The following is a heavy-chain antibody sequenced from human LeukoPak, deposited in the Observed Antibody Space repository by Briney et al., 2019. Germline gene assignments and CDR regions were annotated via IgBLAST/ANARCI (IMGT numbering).Heavy chain of an antibody. V-gene: IGHV6-1*01. J-gene: IGHJ6*03. D-gene: IGHD2-15*01. Sequence: SQTLSLTCAISGDSVSSNSAAWNWIRQSPSRGLEWLGRTYYRSKWYNDYAVSVKSRIKINPDTSKNQFSLQLNSVTPEDTAVYYCARDSGGSAPGYYYYMDVWGKGTTVTVSS. CDR1: GDSVSSNSAA. CDR3: ARDSGGSAPGYYYYMDV. CDR2: TYYRSKWYN.